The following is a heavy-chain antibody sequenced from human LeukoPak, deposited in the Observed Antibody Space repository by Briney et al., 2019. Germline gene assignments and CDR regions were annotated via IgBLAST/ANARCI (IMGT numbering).Heavy chain of an antibody. Sequence: PSETLSLTCTVSGGSISSYYWSWIRQPAGKGLEWIGRIYTSGSTNYNPSLKSRVTMSVDTSKNKFSLKLSSVTAADTAVYYCARANSSGWYDWFDPWGQGTLVTASS. J-gene: IGHJ5*02. CDR3: ARANSSGWYDWFDP. CDR2: IYTSGST. D-gene: IGHD6-19*01. CDR1: GGSISSYY. V-gene: IGHV4-4*07.